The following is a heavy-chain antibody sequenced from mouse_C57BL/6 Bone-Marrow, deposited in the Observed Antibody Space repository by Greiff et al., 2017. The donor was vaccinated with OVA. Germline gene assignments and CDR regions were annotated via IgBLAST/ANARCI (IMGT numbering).Heavy chain of an antibody. D-gene: IGHD4-1*01. V-gene: IGHV1-9*01. CDR3: ARVGLANWAYYFDY. CDR2: ILPGSGST. Sequence: QVQLQQSGAELMKPGASVKLSCKATGYTFTGYWIEWVKQRPGHGLEWIGEILPGSGSTNYNENFEVKATFTADTSSNTAYMQLSSLTTEDSAIYYCARVGLANWAYYFDYWGQGTTLTVSS. CDR1: GYTFTGYW. J-gene: IGHJ2*01.